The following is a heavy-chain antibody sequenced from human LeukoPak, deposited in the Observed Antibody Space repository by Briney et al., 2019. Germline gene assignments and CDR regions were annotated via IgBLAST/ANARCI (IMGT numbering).Heavy chain of an antibody. CDR3: AKFSYDDYVH. J-gene: IGHJ4*02. V-gene: IGHV3-30*02. D-gene: IGHD4-17*01. CDR1: GFMFSKYA. CDR2: IRHDGTKK. Sequence: PGGSLRLSCAASGFMFSKYAMHWVRQPPGKGLECVAFIRHDGTKKDYADSVKGRFAISRDNSNNTLTLQMNSLRTDDTAVYYCAKFSYDDYVHWGQGTLVTVS.